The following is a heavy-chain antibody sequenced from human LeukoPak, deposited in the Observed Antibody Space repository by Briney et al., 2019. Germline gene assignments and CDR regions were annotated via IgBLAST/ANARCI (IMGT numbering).Heavy chain of an antibody. J-gene: IGHJ4*02. CDR2: INPDAGSK. CDR1: GFIFINSW. Sequence: GGSLRLSCAASGFIFINSWMHWVRQAPGKGPGWVSRINPDAGSKTYADSVKGRCTISRDNVKNTVYLQMNSLRDEDTAVYYCVRSLGGTDSWGQGTLVTVSS. CDR3: VRSLGGTDS. D-gene: IGHD1-26*01. V-gene: IGHV3-74*03.